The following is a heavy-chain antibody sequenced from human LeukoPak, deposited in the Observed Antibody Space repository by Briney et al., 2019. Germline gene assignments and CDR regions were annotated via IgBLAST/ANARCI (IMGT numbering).Heavy chain of an antibody. Sequence: GGSLRLSCAASGFTFSSYWMSWVRQAPGKGLEWVATIKKGGSEKYYVDSVKGRFTISRDNSKNALYLQMNSLRAEDTAVYYCATEGAANGYWGQGTLVTVSS. V-gene: IGHV3-7*01. J-gene: IGHJ4*02. D-gene: IGHD1-26*01. CDR1: GFTFSSYW. CDR2: IKKGGSEK. CDR3: ATEGAANGY.